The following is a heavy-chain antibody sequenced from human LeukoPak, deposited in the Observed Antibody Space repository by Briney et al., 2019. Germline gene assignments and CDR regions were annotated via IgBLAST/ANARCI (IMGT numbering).Heavy chain of an antibody. CDR2: ISWDGGST. CDR3: AKALGRGSSSDELDY. Sequence: AGGSLRLSCAASGFTFDDYTMHWVRQAPGKGLEWVSLISWDGGSTYYADSVKGRFTISRDNSKNSLYLQMNSLRTEDTALYYCAKALGRGSSSDELDYWGQGTLVTVSS. CDR1: GFTFDDYT. D-gene: IGHD6-6*01. V-gene: IGHV3-43*01. J-gene: IGHJ4*02.